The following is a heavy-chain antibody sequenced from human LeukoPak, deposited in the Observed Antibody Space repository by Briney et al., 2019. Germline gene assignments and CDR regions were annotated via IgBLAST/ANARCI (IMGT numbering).Heavy chain of an antibody. V-gene: IGHV3-23*01. Sequence: GGSLRLSCAASGFTFSSYAMSWVRQAPGKGLEWVSAISGSGGSTYYADSVKGRFTISRDNSKNTLYLQMNSLRAEDTAVYYCAKDRPRTRYYDSSGSPDYWGQGTLVTVSS. CDR2: ISGSGGST. D-gene: IGHD3-22*01. J-gene: IGHJ4*02. CDR1: GFTFSSYA. CDR3: AKDRPRTRYYDSSGSPDY.